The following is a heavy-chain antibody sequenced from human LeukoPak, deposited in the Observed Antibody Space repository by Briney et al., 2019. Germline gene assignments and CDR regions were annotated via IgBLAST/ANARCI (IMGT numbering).Heavy chain of an antibody. CDR2: ISYDGSNR. Sequence: GRSLRLSCAGSGFTFSDYDMHWVRQAPGKGLEWVALISYDGSNRYYADSVKGRFTISRDNSKNTLYLQMNSMRAEDTAVYYCAKLSHLAPSDYWGQGTLVTVSS. V-gene: IGHV3-30*18. CDR1: GFTFSDYD. J-gene: IGHJ4*02. CDR3: AKLSHLAPSDY.